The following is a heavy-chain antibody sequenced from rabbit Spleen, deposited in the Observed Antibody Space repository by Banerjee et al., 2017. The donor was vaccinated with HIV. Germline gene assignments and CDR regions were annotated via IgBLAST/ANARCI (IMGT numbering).Heavy chain of an antibody. CDR3: SRDSGSSFSSYGLDL. D-gene: IGHD8-1*01. V-gene: IGHV1S45*01. Sequence: QEQLVESGGDLVKPGASLTLTCKASGVSFSFNSYMRWVRQAPGKGLEWIACIDAGNSGFTYFASWAKGRFTISKTSSTTVTLQMTSLTAADTATYFCSRDSGSSFSSYGLDLWGPGTLVTVS. J-gene: IGHJ6*01. CDR1: GVSFSFNSY. CDR2: IDAGNSGFT.